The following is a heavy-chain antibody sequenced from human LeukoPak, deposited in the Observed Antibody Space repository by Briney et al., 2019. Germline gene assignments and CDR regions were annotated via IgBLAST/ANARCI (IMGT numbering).Heavy chain of an antibody. CDR2: ISGSGGST. V-gene: IGHV3-23*01. CDR1: GFAFSSYA. CDR3: AKDLGYYYDSSGYPRSLGFDY. Sequence: GGSLRLSCAASGFAFSSYAMSWVCQAPGKGLEWVSAISGSGGSTYYADSVKGRFTISRDNSKNTLYLQMNSLRAEDTAVYYCAKDLGYYYDSSGYPRSLGFDYWGQGTLVTVSS. D-gene: IGHD3-22*01. J-gene: IGHJ4*02.